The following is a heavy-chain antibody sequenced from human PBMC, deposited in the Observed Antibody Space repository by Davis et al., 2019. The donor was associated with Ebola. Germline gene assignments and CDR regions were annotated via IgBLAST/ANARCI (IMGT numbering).Heavy chain of an antibody. CDR2: ISYSGST. Sequence: SETLSLTCTVSGGSITSTDYYWTWIRQPPGKGLEWIGYISYSGSTYYNPSLRSRLTMAVDTSKNQFSLKLNSVTAADTAVYYCARARRVFNAFDIWGQGTWVTVSS. V-gene: IGHV4-30-4*01. D-gene: IGHD6-13*01. J-gene: IGHJ3*02. CDR1: GGSITSTDYY. CDR3: ARARRVFNAFDI.